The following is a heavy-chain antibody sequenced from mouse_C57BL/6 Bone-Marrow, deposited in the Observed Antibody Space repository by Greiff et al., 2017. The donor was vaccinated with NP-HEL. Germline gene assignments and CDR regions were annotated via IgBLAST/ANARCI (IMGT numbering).Heavy chain of an antibody. Sequence: EVQVVESGGGLVKPGGSLKLSCAASGFTFSGYGMHWVRQAPEKGLEWVAYISSGSSTIYYADTVKGRFTISRDNAKNTLFLQMTSLRSEDTAMYYCARRYRGLYYYAMDYWGQGTSVTVSS. CDR2: ISSGSSTI. D-gene: IGHD2-12*01. CDR3: ARRYRGLYYYAMDY. V-gene: IGHV5-17*01. CDR1: GFTFSGYG. J-gene: IGHJ4*01.